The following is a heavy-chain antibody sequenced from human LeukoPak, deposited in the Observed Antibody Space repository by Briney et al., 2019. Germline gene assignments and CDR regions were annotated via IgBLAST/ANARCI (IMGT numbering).Heavy chain of an antibody. J-gene: IGHJ4*02. Sequence: ASVKVSCKLSGYTFTELSMHWVRQAPGKGLEWMGGFDPEDGVTIYAQKFQGRVTMTEDTSTDTAYMELSSLRSEDTAVYYCATDWISGYYVFDYWGQGTVVTVSS. CDR2: FDPEDGVT. CDR3: ATDWISGYYVFDY. D-gene: IGHD3-22*01. CDR1: GYTFTELS. V-gene: IGHV1-24*01.